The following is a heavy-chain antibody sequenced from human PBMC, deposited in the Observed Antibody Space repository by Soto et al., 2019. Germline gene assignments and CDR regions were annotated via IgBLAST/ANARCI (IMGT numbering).Heavy chain of an antibody. D-gene: IGHD4-17*01. V-gene: IGHV4-39*01. J-gene: IGHJ5*02. CDR1: GGSVSSGSYY. CDR3: ARHDYGDFNWFDP. Sequence: SETLSLTCTVSGGSVSSGSYYWSWIRQPPGKGLEWIGSIYYSGSTYYNPSLKSRVTISVDTSKNQFSLKLSSVTAADTAVYYCARHDYGDFNWFDPWGQGTLVTVSS. CDR2: IYYSGST.